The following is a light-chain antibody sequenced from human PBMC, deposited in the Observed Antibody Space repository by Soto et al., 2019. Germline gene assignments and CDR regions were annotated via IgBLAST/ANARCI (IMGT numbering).Light chain of an antibody. CDR2: DVT. J-gene: IGLJ2*01. CDR3: SSYTSSSTRV. V-gene: IGLV2-14*01. Sequence: QSALTQPASVSGSPGQSITISCTGTSSDIGGYNSVSWYQQHPGKAPQLMIYDVTYRPSGISSRFSGSRSGNTASLTISGLRAEDEADYYCSSYTSSSTRVFGGGTQLTVL. CDR1: SSDIGGYNS.